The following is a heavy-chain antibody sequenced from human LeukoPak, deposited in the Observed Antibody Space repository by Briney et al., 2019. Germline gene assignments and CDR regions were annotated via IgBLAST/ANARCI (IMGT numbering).Heavy chain of an antibody. V-gene: IGHV4-34*01. CDR2: INHSGST. CDR1: GGSFSGYY. Sequence: PSETLSLTCAVYGGSFSGYYWSWIRQPPGKGLEWIGEINHSGSTNYNPSLKSRVTISADTSKNQFSLKLSSVTAADTAVYYCARGEHNDYGDYSSLCTFDYWGQGTLVTVSS. D-gene: IGHD4-17*01. CDR3: ARGEHNDYGDYSSLCTFDY. J-gene: IGHJ4*02.